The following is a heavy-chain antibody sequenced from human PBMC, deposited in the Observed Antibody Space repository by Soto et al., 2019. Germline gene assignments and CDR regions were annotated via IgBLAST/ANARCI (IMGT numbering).Heavy chain of an antibody. CDR3: ARNLPYCSGGSCYTFSGMVV. J-gene: IGHJ6*02. CDR1: GGTFSSYA. D-gene: IGHD2-15*01. V-gene: IGHV1-69*06. CDR2: IIPIFGTA. Sequence: SVKVSCKASGGTFSSYAISWVRQAPGQGLEWMGGIIPIFGTANYAQKFQGRVTITADKSTSTAYMELSSLRSEDTAVHYCARNLPYCSGGSCYTFSGMVVWGQGTTVTVSS.